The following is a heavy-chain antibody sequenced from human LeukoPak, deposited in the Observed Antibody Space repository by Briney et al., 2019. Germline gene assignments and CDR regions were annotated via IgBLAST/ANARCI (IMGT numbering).Heavy chain of an antibody. Sequence: TGGSLRLSCAASGFTFSSYEMNWVCQAPGKGLEWVSYISSSGSTIYYADSVKGRFTISRDNAKNSLYLQMNSLRAEDTAVYYCAREGSSNDAFDIWGQGTMVTVSS. J-gene: IGHJ3*02. V-gene: IGHV3-48*03. CDR1: GFTFSSYE. D-gene: IGHD3-10*01. CDR2: ISSSGSTI. CDR3: AREGSSNDAFDI.